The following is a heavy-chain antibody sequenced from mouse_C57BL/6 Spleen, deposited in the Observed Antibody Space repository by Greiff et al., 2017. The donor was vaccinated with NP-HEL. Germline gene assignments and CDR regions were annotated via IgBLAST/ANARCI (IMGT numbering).Heavy chain of an antibody. Sequence: EVQLVESGGGLVQPKGSLKLSCAASGFSFNTYAMNWVRQAPGKGLEWVARIRSKSNNYATYYADSVKDRFTISRDDSESMLYLQMNNLKTEDTAMYYCVRRRYGSSYVDAMDDWGQGTSVTVSS. CDR3: VRRRYGSSYVDAMDD. J-gene: IGHJ4*01. CDR2: IRSKSNNYAT. V-gene: IGHV10-1*01. D-gene: IGHD1-1*01. CDR1: GFSFNTYA.